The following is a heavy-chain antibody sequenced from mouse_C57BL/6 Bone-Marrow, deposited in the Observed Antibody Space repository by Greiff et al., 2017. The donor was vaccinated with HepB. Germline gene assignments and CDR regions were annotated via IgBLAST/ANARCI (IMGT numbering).Heavy chain of an antibody. D-gene: IGHD1-1*02. V-gene: IGHV1-5*01. CDR1: GYTFTSYW. Sequence: EVQLVESGTVLVRPGASVKMSCKTSGYTFTSYWMNWVKQRPGQGLEWIGDIYPGNSDTSYNQKFKGKAKLTAATSASTAYMELSSLTNEDAAVYESTRECVMVMDYGGQGTTLTVTS. J-gene: IGHJ2*01. CDR3: TRECVMVMDY. CDR2: IYPGNSDT.